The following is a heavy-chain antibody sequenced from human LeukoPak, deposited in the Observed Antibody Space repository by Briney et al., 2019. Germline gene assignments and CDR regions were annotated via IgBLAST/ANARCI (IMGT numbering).Heavy chain of an antibody. CDR3: ARVNGGYSYDFDY. V-gene: IGHV1-2*02. J-gene: IGHJ4*02. D-gene: IGHD4-23*01. CDR2: INPNSGGT. CDR1: GYTFTGYY. Sequence: ASVKVSCKASGYTFTGYYTHWVRQAPGQGLEWMGWINPNSGGTNYAQKFQGRVTMTRDTPISTAYMELSRLRSDDAAVYYCARVNGGYSYDFDYWGQGTLVTVSS.